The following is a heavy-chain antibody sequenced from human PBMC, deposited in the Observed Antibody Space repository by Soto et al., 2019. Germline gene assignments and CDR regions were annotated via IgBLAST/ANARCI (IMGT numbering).Heavy chain of an antibody. Sequence: SETLSLTCTVSGDSVSSGSYYWSWIRQPPGKGLEWIGYIYYSGSANYNPSLMSRVTISVDTSKNQFSLNLSSVTAADTAVYYCARGTYYDFWSGPALNYFDSWGQGTMVTVSS. D-gene: IGHD3-3*01. J-gene: IGHJ3*02. V-gene: IGHV4-61*01. CDR3: ARGTYYDFWSGPALNYFDS. CDR2: IYYSGSA. CDR1: GDSVSSGSYY.